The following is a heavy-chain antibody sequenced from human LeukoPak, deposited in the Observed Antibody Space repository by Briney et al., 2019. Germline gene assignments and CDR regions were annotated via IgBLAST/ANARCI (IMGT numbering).Heavy chain of an antibody. CDR3: ARDTGVVVVPAAPHYYMDV. D-gene: IGHD2-2*01. CDR1: GGSISSGSYY. V-gene: IGHV4-61*02. Sequence: SETLSLTCTVSGGSISSGSYYWSWIRQPAGKGLEWIGRIYTSGSTNYNPSLKSRVTISVDTSKNQFSLKLSSVTAADTAVYYCARDTGVVVVPAAPHYYMDVWGKGTTVTVSS. J-gene: IGHJ6*03. CDR2: IYTSGST.